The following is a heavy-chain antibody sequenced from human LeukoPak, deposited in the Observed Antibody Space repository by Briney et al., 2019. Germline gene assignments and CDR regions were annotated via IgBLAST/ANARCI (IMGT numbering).Heavy chain of an antibody. D-gene: IGHD5-18*01. Sequence: ASVKVSCKASGYTFTGYYMHWVRQAPGQGLEWMGWINPNSGGTNYAQKFQGRVTMTRDTSISTAYMELSRLRSDDTAVYYCARTVIQLWLISDYWGQGTLVTVSS. CDR3: ARTVIQLWLISDY. V-gene: IGHV1-2*02. CDR2: INPNSGGT. CDR1: GYTFTGYY. J-gene: IGHJ4*02.